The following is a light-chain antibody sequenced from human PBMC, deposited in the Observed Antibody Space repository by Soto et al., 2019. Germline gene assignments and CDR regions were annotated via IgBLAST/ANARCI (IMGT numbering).Light chain of an antibody. CDR2: DVS. Sequence: QSVLTQPASVSGSPGQSITISCTGNSSDVGGYNYVSWYQQHPGKAPKLMIYDVSNRPSGVSNRFSGSKSGNTASLTISGLQPEDEADYYCNSYTSSGTGVFGTGTKVTVL. CDR3: NSYTSSGTGV. V-gene: IGLV2-14*01. CDR1: SSDVGGYNY. J-gene: IGLJ1*01.